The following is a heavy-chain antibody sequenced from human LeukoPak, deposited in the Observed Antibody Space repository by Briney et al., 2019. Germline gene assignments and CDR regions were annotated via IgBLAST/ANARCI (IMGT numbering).Heavy chain of an antibody. Sequence: PSETLSLTCTVSGGSISSSSYYRGWIRQPPGKGLEWIGSIYYSGSTYYNPSLKSRVTISVDTSKNQFSLKLSSVTAADTAVYYCARVVVVPAAKGVWFDPWGQGTLVTVSS. J-gene: IGHJ5*02. CDR3: ARVVVVPAAKGVWFDP. CDR1: GGSISSSSYY. CDR2: IYYSGST. V-gene: IGHV4-39*07. D-gene: IGHD2-2*01.